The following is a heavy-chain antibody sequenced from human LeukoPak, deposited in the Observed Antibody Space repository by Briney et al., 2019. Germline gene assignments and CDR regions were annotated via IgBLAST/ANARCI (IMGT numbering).Heavy chain of an antibody. CDR2: IYYSGST. D-gene: IGHD1-26*01. V-gene: IGHV4-39*01. CDR1: GGSIRSSGYY. CDR3: ARQISGSYRYYFDY. J-gene: IGHJ4*02. Sequence: SETLSLTCTVSGGSIRSSGYYWGWIRQPPGKGLECIGSIYYSGSTYYNPSLNSRVTISVDTSKNQFSLRLSSVTAADTAVYYCARQISGSYRYYFDYWGQGTLVTVSS.